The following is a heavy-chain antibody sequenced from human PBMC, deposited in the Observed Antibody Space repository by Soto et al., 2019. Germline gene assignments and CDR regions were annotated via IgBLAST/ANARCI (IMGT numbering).Heavy chain of an antibody. CDR3: ASIRNSLIAY. V-gene: IGHV3-33*01. J-gene: IGHJ4*02. Sequence: QVQLVESGGGVVQPGRSLRLSCAASGFTFSAYGMHWVRQAPGKGLEWVAVIWYDGSNKYYTDSVKGRFTISRDNSKNTLYLQMNSLRAEDTAVYYCASIRNSLIAYWGQGTLVTVSS. CDR2: IWYDGSNK. CDR1: GFTFSAYG. D-gene: IGHD5-18*01.